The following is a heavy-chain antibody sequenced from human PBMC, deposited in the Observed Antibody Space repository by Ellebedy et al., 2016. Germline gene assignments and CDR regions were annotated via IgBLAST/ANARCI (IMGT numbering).Heavy chain of an antibody. V-gene: IGHV3-74*01. Sequence: GGSLRLXCAASGFTFRSYWMHWVRQVPGKGLVWVSRINSGGSSTTYADSVKGRFTISRDNAKNTLYLQMNSLRAEDTAVYYCARDPRVVVSYFDYWGQGTLVTVSS. CDR1: GFTFRSYW. CDR2: INSGGSST. CDR3: ARDPRVVVSYFDY. D-gene: IGHD2-2*01. J-gene: IGHJ4*02.